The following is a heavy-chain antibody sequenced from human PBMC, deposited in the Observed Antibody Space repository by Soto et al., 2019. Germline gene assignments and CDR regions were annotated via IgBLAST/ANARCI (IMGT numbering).Heavy chain of an antibody. CDR1: GFTFNNYA. J-gene: IGHJ4*02. CDR2: ISGGGDTT. Sequence: EVQLLESGGGLVQPGGSLRLSCAASGFTFNNYAMTWVRQAPGKGLEWVSAISGGGDTTSYADSVKGRFTVSRDGSKNTLYLQMRSLRAEDTALYYCAKGRGGSGSRTPRVDFWGQGTLVTVSS. V-gene: IGHV3-23*01. D-gene: IGHD3-10*01. CDR3: AKGRGGSGSRTPRVDF.